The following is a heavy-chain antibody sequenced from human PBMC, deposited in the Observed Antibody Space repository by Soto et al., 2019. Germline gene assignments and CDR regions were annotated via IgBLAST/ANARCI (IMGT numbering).Heavy chain of an antibody. D-gene: IGHD6-13*01. CDR3: ARGGIAAAGMLGAFDI. V-gene: IGHV3-33*01. CDR1: GFTFSSYG. Sequence: GGSLRLSCAASGFTFSSYGMHLVRQAPGKGLEWVAVIWYDGSNKYYADSVKGRFTISRDNSKNTLYLQMNSLRAEDTAVYYCARGGIAAAGMLGAFDIWGQGTMVTVSS. J-gene: IGHJ3*02. CDR2: IWYDGSNK.